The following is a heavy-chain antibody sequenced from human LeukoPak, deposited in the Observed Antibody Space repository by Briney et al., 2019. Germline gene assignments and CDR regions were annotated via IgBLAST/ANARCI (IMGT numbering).Heavy chain of an antibody. J-gene: IGHJ5*02. CDR3: AKGDTPDNSYNYFAP. Sequence: GGCLRLSCAASGFIISGYAMSWVRQAPGKGLEWVSSISYSGDGTKYADSVKGRCTISREDSKNTLYLQMNSLRAEDTAVYYCAKGDTPDNSYNYFAPWGQGTLVTASS. CDR2: ISYSGDGT. CDR1: GFIISGYA. D-gene: IGHD1-1*01. V-gene: IGHV3-23*01.